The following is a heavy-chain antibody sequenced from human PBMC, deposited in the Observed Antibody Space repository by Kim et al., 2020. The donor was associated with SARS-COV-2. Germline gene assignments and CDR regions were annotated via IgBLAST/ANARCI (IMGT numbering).Heavy chain of an antibody. D-gene: IGHD4-4*01. J-gene: IGHJ6*02. CDR2: IIPIFGTA. CDR1: GGTFSSYA. Sequence: SVKVSCKASGGTFSSYAISWVRQAPGQGLEWMGGIIPIFGTANYAQKFQGRVTITADESTSTAYMELSSLRSEDTAVYYCARDRPVYDYSKYYYYYGMDVWGQGTTVTVSS. V-gene: IGHV1-69*13. CDR3: ARDRPVYDYSKYYYYYGMDV.